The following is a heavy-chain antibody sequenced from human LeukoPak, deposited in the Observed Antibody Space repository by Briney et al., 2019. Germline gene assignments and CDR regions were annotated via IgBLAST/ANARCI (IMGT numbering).Heavy chain of an antibody. J-gene: IGHJ2*01. CDR2: INWNGAGT. CDR1: GFTFDDYG. CDR3: ARNNGGNSAGWYLDL. V-gene: IGHV3-20*04. Sequence: GGSLRLSCAASGFTFDDYGMSWVRQAPGKGLEWVSGINWNGAGTDYADSVKGRFTISRGSAKNSLYLQMKSLRAEDTALYYCARNNGGNSAGWYLDLWGRGTLVTVSS. D-gene: IGHD4-23*01.